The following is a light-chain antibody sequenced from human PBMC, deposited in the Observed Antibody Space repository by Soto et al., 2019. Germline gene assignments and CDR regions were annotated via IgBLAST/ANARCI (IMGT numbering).Light chain of an antibody. CDR2: AAS. Sequence: DIQMTQSPSSLAASVGDRVTITCRARQTISNYLNWYQQKPGKTPKLLIYAASSLQSGVPSRFSGSGSGTDCTLTISSLQHEDFATYSSKQSYTTLFSVGPGTNMDI. J-gene: IGKJ3*01. V-gene: IGKV1-39*01. CDR3: KQSYTTLFS. CDR1: QTISNY.